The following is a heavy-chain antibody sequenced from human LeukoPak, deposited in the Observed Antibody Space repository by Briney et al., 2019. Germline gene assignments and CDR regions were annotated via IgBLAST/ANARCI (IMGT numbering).Heavy chain of an antibody. V-gene: IGHV1-2*02. CDR1: GYTFTGYY. Sequence: ASVKVSCKASGYTFTGYYMHWVRQAPGQGLEWMGWINPNSGGTNYAQKFQGRVTMTRDTSISTTYMELSRLRSDDTAVYYCARDPGYYDSSGYFGYWGQGTLVTVSS. CDR3: ARDPGYYDSSGYFGY. J-gene: IGHJ4*02. D-gene: IGHD3-22*01. CDR2: INPNSGGT.